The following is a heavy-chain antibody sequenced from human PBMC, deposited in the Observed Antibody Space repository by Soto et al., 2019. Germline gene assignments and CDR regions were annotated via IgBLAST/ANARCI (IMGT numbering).Heavy chain of an antibody. Sequence: EVQLVESGGGLVQPGGSLRLACAASGFTFSRHWMHWVRQAPGKGLVWVSRIDSYGSSTHYADSVKGRFTISRDNAKNTLYLPMNSVRAEDTAVYYCASPVVPAAMGGPYFYGIDVWGQGTTVTVSS. CDR2: IDSYGSST. CDR1: GFTFSRHW. V-gene: IGHV3-74*01. CDR3: ASPVVPAAMGGPYFYGIDV. D-gene: IGHD2-2*01. J-gene: IGHJ6*02.